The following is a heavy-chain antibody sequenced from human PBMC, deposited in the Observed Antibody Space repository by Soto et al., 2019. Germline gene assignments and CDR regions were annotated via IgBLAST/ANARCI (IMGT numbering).Heavy chain of an antibody. CDR3: ARDRAAAAGISWFDP. V-gene: IGHV4-59*01. CDR2: IYYSGST. Sequence: SDTLSLTCTVSGGSISIYDWSWIRQPPGKGLEWIGYIYYSGSTNYNPSLKSRVTISVDTSKNQFSLKLSSVTAADTAVYYCARDRAAAAGISWFDPWGQGTLVTVSS. J-gene: IGHJ5*02. CDR1: GGSISIYD. D-gene: IGHD6-13*01.